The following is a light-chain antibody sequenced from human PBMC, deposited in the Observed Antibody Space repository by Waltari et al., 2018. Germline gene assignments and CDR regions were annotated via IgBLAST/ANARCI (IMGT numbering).Light chain of an antibody. V-gene: IGLV2-23*01. CDR2: EGS. CDR3: WSYAGSSTWV. CDR1: SSAVGSYTL. J-gene: IGLJ3*02. Sequence: QSALTQPASVSGSPGQSITIPCTGTSSAVGSYTLVSWYQQHPGKAPKLMIYEGSKRPSGVSDRFSGSKSGNTASLTISGLQAEDEADYYCWSYAGSSTWVFGGGTKLTVL.